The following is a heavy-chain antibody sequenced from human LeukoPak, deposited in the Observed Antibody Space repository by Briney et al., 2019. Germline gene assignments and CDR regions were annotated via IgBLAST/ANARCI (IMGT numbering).Heavy chain of an antibody. CDR1: GYTFTSYD. J-gene: IGHJ4*02. D-gene: IGHD6-19*01. CDR2: MNPNSGNT. V-gene: IGHV1-8*03. CDR3: ARGVVKGGWYHLFDY. Sequence: ASVKVSCKASGYTFTSYDINWVRQATGQGLEWMGWMNPNSGNTGYAQKFQGRVTITRNTSISTAYMELSSLRSEDTAMYYCARGVVKGGWYHLFDYWGQGTLVTVSS.